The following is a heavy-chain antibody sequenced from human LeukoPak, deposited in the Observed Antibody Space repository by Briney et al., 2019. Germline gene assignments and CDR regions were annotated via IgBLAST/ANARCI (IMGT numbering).Heavy chain of an antibody. Sequence: PGGSLRLSCAASGFTFSSYWMSWVRQAPGKGLEWVANIKQDGSEKYYVDSVKGRFTISRDNAKNSLYLQMNSLRAEDTAVYYCAKDPHGIEMATIGGLFDYWGQGTLVTVSS. CDR2: IKQDGSEK. V-gene: IGHV3-7*03. D-gene: IGHD5-24*01. CDR3: AKDPHGIEMATIGGLFDY. J-gene: IGHJ4*02. CDR1: GFTFSSYW.